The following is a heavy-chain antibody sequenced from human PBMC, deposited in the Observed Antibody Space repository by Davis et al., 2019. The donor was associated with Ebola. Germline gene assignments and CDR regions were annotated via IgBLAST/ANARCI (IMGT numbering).Heavy chain of an antibody. D-gene: IGHD2-21*02. V-gene: IGHV3-7*01. CDR1: GFTFSSYW. CDR3: ARGVDYGFDI. Sequence: GESLKISCTASGFTFSSYWMTWVRQAPGKGLEWVANIKTDGSEMYYVDSVKGRFTISRDNAKNSLNLQMSSLRAEDTAVYYCARGVDYGFDIWGQGTMVTVSS. J-gene: IGHJ3*02. CDR2: IKTDGSEM.